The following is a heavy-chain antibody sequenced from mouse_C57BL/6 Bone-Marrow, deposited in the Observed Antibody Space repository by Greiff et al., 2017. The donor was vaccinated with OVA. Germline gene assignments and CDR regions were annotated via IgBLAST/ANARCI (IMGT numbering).Heavy chain of an antibody. J-gene: IGHJ1*03. CDR2: IRLKSDNYAT. V-gene: IGHV6-3*01. CDR1: GFTFSNYW. CDR3: SSYGYFDV. D-gene: IGHD1-1*01. Sequence: EVKLMESGGGLVQPGGSMKLSCVASGFTFSNYWMNWVRQSPEKGLEWVAQIRLKSDNYATHYAESVKGRFTISRDDSKSSVYLQMNNLRAEDTGIYYGSSYGYFDVWGTGTTVTVSS.